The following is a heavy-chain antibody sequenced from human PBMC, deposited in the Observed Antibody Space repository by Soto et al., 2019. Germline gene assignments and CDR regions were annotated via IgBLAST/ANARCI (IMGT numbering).Heavy chain of an antibody. D-gene: IGHD3-3*01. CDR2: LYHSGST. J-gene: IGHJ5*01. Sequence: QLQLQESGSGLVKPSQTLSLTCAVSGGSISSGGYSWSWIRQPPGKGLEWIGYLYHSGSTYYNPSLKSRVTISVDRSKNSFSLKLSSVTAADPAVYYCAAGAIFGVVPLDSWGQATRVTVSP. V-gene: IGHV4-30-2*01. CDR1: GGSISSGGYS. CDR3: AAGAIFGVVPLDS.